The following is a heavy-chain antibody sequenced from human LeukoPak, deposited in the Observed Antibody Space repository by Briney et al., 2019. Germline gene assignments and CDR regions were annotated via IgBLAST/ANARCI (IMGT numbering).Heavy chain of an antibody. CDR1: GFTFSSYW. V-gene: IGHV3-23*01. CDR2: INGRDGRT. D-gene: IGHD6-13*01. J-gene: IGHJ3*01. CDR3: ATHFRSSWGYNAFDF. Sequence: GGSLRLSCAASGFTFSSYWMHWVRQAPGKGLVWVSVINGRDGRTYYADSVKGRFTISRDNSKNTLYLQMNSLRAEDTAVYYCATHFRSSWGYNAFDFWGQGTMLTVSS.